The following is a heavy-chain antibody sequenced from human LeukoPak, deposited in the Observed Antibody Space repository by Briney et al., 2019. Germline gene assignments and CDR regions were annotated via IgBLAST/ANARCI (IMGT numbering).Heavy chain of an antibody. D-gene: IGHD2-8*02. CDR3: ATLTGGDDAFDI. Sequence: NPSETLSLTCTVSGGSISSTTYYWAWIRQPPGKGLEWIGSIYKTGSTNYNPSLKSRVTISVLTSKNRFSLKLSSVTAADTAVYYCATLTGGDDAFDIWGQGTMVTVSS. CDR1: GGSISSTTYY. CDR2: IYKTGST. V-gene: IGHV4-39*07. J-gene: IGHJ3*02.